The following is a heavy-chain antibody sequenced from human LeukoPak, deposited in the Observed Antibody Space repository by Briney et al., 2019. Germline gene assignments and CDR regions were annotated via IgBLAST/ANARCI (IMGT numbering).Heavy chain of an antibody. J-gene: IGHJ4*02. CDR3: ARGPNSNWSGLDF. CDR2: ISPTGSTT. D-gene: IGHD6-6*01. V-gene: IGHV3-74*01. CDR1: GFSYSGHW. Sequence: GGSLRLSCTASGFSYSGHWMHWARQLPGKGLVWVSRISPTGSTTSYADSVKGRFTVSRDNAKNTLYLQVNNLRAEDTAVYYCARGPNSNWSGLDFWGQGTLLTVSS.